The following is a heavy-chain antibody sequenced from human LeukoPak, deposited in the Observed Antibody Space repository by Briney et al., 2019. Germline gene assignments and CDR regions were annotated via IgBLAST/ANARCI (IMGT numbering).Heavy chain of an antibody. CDR1: GFTFSSYG. CDR2: IWYDGSNK. D-gene: IGHD6-13*01. V-gene: IGHV3-33*01. J-gene: IGHJ4*02. CDR3: ARDHSSSWYYFDY. Sequence: GGSLRLSCAASGFTFSSYGMHWVRQAPGKGLEWVAVIWYDGSNKNHGDSVKGRFTTSRDNSKNTLYLQMNSLRAEDTAVYYCARDHSSSWYYFDYWGQGTLVTVSS.